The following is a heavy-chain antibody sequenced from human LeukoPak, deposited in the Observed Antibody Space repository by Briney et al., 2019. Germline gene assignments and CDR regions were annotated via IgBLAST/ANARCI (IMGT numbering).Heavy chain of an antibody. V-gene: IGHV4-31*03. CDR2: IYYSGST. Sequence: SETLSLTCTVSGGSISSGGYYWSWIRQHPGKGLEWIGYIYYSGSTYYNPSLKSRVTISVDTSKNQFSLKLSSVTAADTAVYYCARNWYGGNHDPFDYWGQGTLVTVSS. CDR1: GGSISSGGYY. CDR3: ARNWYGGNHDPFDY. D-gene: IGHD4-23*01. J-gene: IGHJ4*02.